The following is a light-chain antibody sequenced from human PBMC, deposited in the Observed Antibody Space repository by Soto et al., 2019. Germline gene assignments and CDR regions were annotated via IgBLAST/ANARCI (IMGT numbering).Light chain of an antibody. CDR3: QQYGSSRWT. CDR2: AAS. CDR1: QRISSSY. V-gene: IGKV3-20*01. Sequence: EVVLTHSPGTLSLSPGERTTLSCRASQRISSSYLAWYQQKPGQAPRLLIYAASSRATGIPDRFSGSGSGTDFTLTISRLESEDFAVYYCQQYGSSRWTFGQGTRWIS. J-gene: IGKJ1*01.